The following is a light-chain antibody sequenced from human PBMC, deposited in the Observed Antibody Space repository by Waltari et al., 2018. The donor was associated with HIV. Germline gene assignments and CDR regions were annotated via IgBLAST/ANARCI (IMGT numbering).Light chain of an antibody. J-gene: IGKJ4*01. V-gene: IGKV4-1*01. Sequence: DIVMTQSPDSLAVSLGERATINCKSSQSVLHSSNNKNYLAWYQQKPTQPPKLLIYWASTRESGVPDRFSGSGSGTDFTLTISSLQAEDVAVYYCQQYYTTPTFGGGTKVEI. CDR1: QSVLHSSNNKNY. CDR3: QQYYTTPT. CDR2: WAS.